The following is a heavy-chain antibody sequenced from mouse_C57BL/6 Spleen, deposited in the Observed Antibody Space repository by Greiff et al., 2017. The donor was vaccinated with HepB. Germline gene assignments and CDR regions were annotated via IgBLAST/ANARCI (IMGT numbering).Heavy chain of an antibody. CDR2: IDPSDSYT. CDR3: ARGITTVVAPYWYFDV. V-gene: IGHV1-59*01. J-gene: IGHJ1*03. D-gene: IGHD1-1*01. CDR1: GYTFTSYW. Sequence: QVQLQQSGAELVRPGTSVKLSCKASGYTFTSYWMHWVKQRPGQGLEWIGVIDPSDSYTNYNQKFMGKATLTVDTSSSTAYMQLSSLTSEDYAVYYCARGITTVVAPYWYFDVWGTGTTVTVSS.